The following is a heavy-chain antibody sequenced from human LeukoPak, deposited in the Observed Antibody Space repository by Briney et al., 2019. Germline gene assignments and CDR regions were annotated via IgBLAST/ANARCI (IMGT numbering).Heavy chain of an antibody. D-gene: IGHD6-19*01. V-gene: IGHV1-18*01. Sequence: GASVKVSCKASGYTFTSYGISWVRQAPGQGLEWMGWISAYNGNTNYAQKLQGRVTMTTDTSTSTAYMELRSLRAEDTAVYYCAKDRPRAVAGMGYFDYWGQGTLVTVSS. J-gene: IGHJ4*02. CDR2: ISAYNGNT. CDR1: GYTFTSYG. CDR3: AKDRPRAVAGMGYFDY.